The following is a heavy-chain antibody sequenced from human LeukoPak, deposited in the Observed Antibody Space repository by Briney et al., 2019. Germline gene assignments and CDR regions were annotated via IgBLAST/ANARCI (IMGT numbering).Heavy chain of an antibody. J-gene: IGHJ6*02. D-gene: IGHD2-15*01. CDR2: IYYSGGT. CDR1: GGSISSSSYY. CDR3: ARHPCSGGSCPLDYYYYYGMDV. V-gene: IGHV4-39*01. Sequence: SETLSLTCTVSGGSISSSSYYWGWIRQPPGKGLEWIGSIYYSGGTYYNPSLKSRVAISVDTSKNPFSLKLRSVTAADTAVYYCARHPCSGGSCPLDYYYYYGMDVWGQGTTVTVSS.